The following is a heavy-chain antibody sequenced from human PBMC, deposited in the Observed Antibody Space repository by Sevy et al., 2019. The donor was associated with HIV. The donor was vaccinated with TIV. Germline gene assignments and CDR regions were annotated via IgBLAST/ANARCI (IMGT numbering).Heavy chain of an antibody. J-gene: IGHJ3*02. D-gene: IGHD3-22*01. CDR3: ARTEPYYDSSGYYRGNAFDI. Sequence: ASVKVSCKASGGTFSSYAISWVRQAPGQGLEWMGGIIPIFGTANYAQKFQGRVTITVDESTSTAYMELSSLRSEDTAVYYCARTEPYYDSSGYYRGNAFDIWGQGTMVTVSS. CDR1: GGTFSSYA. CDR2: IIPIFGTA. V-gene: IGHV1-69*13.